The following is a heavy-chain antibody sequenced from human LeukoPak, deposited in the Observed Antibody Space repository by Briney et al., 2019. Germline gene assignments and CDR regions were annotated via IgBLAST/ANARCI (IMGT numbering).Heavy chain of an antibody. V-gene: IGHV3-43*02. D-gene: IGHD1-26*01. Sequence: PGGPLRLSCAASGFTFDDYAMHWVRQAPGKGLEWVSLISGDGGSTYYADSVKGRFTISRDNSKNSLYLQMNSLRTADTALYYCAKDKTGGSYQYYFHYWGQGTLVTVSS. CDR2: ISGDGGST. J-gene: IGHJ4*02. CDR3: AKDKTGGSYQYYFHY. CDR1: GFTFDDYA.